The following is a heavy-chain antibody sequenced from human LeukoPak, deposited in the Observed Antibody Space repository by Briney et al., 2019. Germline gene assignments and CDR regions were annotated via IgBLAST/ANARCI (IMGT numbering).Heavy chain of an antibody. Sequence: GGSPRLSCAASGFTVSSNYMSWVRQAPGKGLEWVSVIYSGGSTYYADSVKGRFTISRDNSKNTLYLQMNSLRAEDTAVYYCARSLAVAGDLDYWGQGTLVTVSS. V-gene: IGHV3-53*01. CDR3: ARSLAVAGDLDY. D-gene: IGHD6-19*01. CDR2: IYSGGST. CDR1: GFTVSSNY. J-gene: IGHJ4*02.